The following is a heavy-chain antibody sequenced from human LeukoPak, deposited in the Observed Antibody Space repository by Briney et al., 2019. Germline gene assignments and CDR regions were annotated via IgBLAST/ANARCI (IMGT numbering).Heavy chain of an antibody. CDR3: ARGLQSDNWFDP. J-gene: IGHJ5*02. Sequence: PETLSLTCTVSGGSISSSSYYWSWIRQPPGKGLEWIGEINHSGSTNYNPSLKSRVTISVDTSKNQFSLKLSSVTAADTAVYYCARGLQSDNWFDPWGQGTLVTVSS. CDR2: INHSGST. D-gene: IGHD4-11*01. V-gene: IGHV4-39*07. CDR1: GGSISSSSYY.